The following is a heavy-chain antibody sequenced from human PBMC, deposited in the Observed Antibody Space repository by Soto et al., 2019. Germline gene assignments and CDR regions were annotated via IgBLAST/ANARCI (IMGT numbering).Heavy chain of an antibody. V-gene: IGHV1-2*02. CDR1: GYTFIDYY. D-gene: IGHD3-9*01. CDR3: ARPPGYISDWYYFDL. CDR2: ISPRSGGT. Sequence: ASVKVSCKASGYTFIDYYMRWVRQAPGQGFEWMGRISPRSGGTNYAQKFQGRVTMTWDTSLNTAYMELSSLISEDTDVYYCARPPGYISDWYYFDLWGQGTLVTVSS. J-gene: IGHJ4*02.